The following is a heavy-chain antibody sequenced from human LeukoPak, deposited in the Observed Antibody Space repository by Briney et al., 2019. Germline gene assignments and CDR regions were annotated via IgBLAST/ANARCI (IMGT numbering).Heavy chain of an antibody. Sequence: SVKVSCKASGGTFSSYAISWVRQAPGQGLEWMGRIIPILGIANYAQKFQGRVTITADKSTSTACMELSSLRSEDTAVYYCARTELRFLEWLSQSRSGWFDPWGQGTLVTVSS. CDR3: ARTELRFLEWLSQSRSGWFDP. V-gene: IGHV1-69*04. D-gene: IGHD3-3*01. J-gene: IGHJ5*02. CDR1: GGTFSSYA. CDR2: IIPILGIA.